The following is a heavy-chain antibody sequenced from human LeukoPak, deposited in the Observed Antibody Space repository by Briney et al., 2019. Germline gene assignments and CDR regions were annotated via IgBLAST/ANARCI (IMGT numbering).Heavy chain of an antibody. D-gene: IGHD6-13*01. CDR3: AKDRIAAVGTPYYYYGMDV. J-gene: IGHJ6*02. CDR2: ISSSGSTI. V-gene: IGHV3-48*04. CDR1: GFTFHSHS. Sequence: GGSLRLSCAASGFTFHSHSMIWVRQAPGKGLEWVSYISSSGSTIYYADSVKGRFTISRDNAKNSLYLQMNSLRAEDTAVYYCAKDRIAAVGTPYYYYGMDVWGQGTTVTVSS.